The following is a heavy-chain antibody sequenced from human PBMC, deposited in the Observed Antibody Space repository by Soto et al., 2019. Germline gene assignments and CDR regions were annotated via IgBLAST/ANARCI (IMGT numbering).Heavy chain of an antibody. CDR2: ISGSGGST. CDR3: AQEPNRVVVAATFDY. Sequence: PGGSLRLSCAASGFTFSNYAMSWVRQAPGKGLEWVSAISGSGGSTYYADSVKGRFTISRDNSKNTLYLQMNSLRAEDTAVYYCAQEPNRVVVAATFDYWGQGTLVTVSS. CDR1: GFTFSNYA. D-gene: IGHD2-15*01. J-gene: IGHJ4*02. V-gene: IGHV3-23*01.